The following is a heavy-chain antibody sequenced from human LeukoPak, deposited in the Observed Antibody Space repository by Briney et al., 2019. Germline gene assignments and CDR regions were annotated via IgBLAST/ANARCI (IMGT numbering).Heavy chain of an antibody. CDR1: GFTVSSYW. J-gene: IGHJ6*03. V-gene: IGHV3-7*01. CDR3: ARNRDFWSGPPGYMDV. CDR2: IKQDGSEK. Sequence: GGSLRLSCAASGFTVSSYWMSWVRQAPGKGLEWVANIKQDGSEKYYVDSVTVRFTISRDNANNSLYLQMNSLRAEDTAVYYCARNRDFWSGPPGYMDVWGKGTTVTVSS. D-gene: IGHD3-3*01.